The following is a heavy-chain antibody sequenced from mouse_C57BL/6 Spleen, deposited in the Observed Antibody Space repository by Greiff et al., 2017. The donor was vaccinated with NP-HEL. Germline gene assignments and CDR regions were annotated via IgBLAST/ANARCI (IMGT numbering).Heavy chain of an antibody. D-gene: IGHD1-1*02. CDR1: GYTFTSYW. V-gene: IGHV1-69*01. CDR3: AIGLLSRYFDY. Sequence: QVQLQQPGAELVMPGASVKLSCKASGYTFTSYWMHWVKQRPGQGLEWIGEIDPSDSYTNYNQKFKGKSTLTVDKSSSTAYMQLSSLTSEDSAVYYCAIGLLSRYFDYWGQVTTLTVSS. J-gene: IGHJ2*01. CDR2: IDPSDSYT.